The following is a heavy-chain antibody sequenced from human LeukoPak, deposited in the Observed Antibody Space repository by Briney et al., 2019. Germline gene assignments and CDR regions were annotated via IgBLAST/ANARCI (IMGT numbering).Heavy chain of an antibody. D-gene: IGHD6-13*01. V-gene: IGHV3-53*04. CDR1: GFTFSSYA. J-gene: IGHJ4*02. Sequence: GGSLRLSCAASGFTFSSYAMSWVRQAPGKGLEWVSVIYSGGNTYYADSVKGRFTISRHNSKNTLYLQMNSLGPEDTAVYYCASNLGGAAGTTTLWGQGTLLTVSS. CDR3: ASNLGGAAGTTTL. CDR2: IYSGGNT.